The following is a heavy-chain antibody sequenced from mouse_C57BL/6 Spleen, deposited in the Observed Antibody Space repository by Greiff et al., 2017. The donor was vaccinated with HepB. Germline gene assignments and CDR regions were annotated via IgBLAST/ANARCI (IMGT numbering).Heavy chain of an antibody. V-gene: IGHV1-64*01. CDR2: IHPNSGST. CDR1: GYTFTSYW. J-gene: IGHJ2*01. D-gene: IGHD1-1*01. CDR3: ARGGYYGSSYEEELSFDY. Sequence: QVQLKQSGAELVKPGASVKLSCKASGYTFTSYWMHWVKQRPGQGLEWIGMIHPNSGSTNYNEKFKSKATLTVDKSSSTAYMQLSSLTSEDSAVYYCARGGYYGSSYEEELSFDYWGQGTTLTVSS.